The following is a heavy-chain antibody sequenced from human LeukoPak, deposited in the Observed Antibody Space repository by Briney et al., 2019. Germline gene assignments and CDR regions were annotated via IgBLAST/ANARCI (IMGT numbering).Heavy chain of an antibody. CDR3: ARILMVRGVMRGVDY. D-gene: IGHD3-10*01. CDR2: IYPGDSDT. Sequence: GESLKISCKGSGYSFTSYWIGWVRQMPGKGLEWMGMIYPGDSDTRYSPSFRGQVTISADKSISTAYLQWSSLKASDTAMYYCARILMVRGVMRGVDYWGQGTLVTVSS. CDR1: GYSFTSYW. J-gene: IGHJ4*02. V-gene: IGHV5-51*01.